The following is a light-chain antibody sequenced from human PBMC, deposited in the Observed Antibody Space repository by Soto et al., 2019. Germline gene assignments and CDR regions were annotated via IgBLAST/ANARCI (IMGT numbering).Light chain of an antibody. CDR2: GAS. Sequence: EVVMSQSPATLSVSPGERASLSCRASETVATNLAWYQQKPGQAPRLLISGASTRAAGISDRFRGSGSGTEFTLTISILRSEDSAIYYCQQYFEWPPMTFGQGTKVDIK. CDR1: ETVATN. J-gene: IGKJ1*01. V-gene: IGKV3-15*01. CDR3: QQYFEWPPMT.